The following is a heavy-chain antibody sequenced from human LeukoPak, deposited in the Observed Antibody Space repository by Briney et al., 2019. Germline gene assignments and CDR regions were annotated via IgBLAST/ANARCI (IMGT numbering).Heavy chain of an antibody. D-gene: IGHD2-2*01. CDR1: GYTFTSYY. CDR3: ARGAYQLLFRRFDP. J-gene: IGHJ5*02. V-gene: IGHV1-46*01. Sequence: ASVKVSCKASGYTFTSYYMHWVRQAPGQGLEWMGIINPSGGSTSYAQKFQGRVTMTTDTSTSTAYMELRSLRSDDTAVYYCARGAYQLLFRRFDPWGQGTLDTVSS. CDR2: INPSGGST.